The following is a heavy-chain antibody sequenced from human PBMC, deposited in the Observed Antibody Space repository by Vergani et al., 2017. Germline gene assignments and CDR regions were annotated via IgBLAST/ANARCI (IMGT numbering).Heavy chain of an antibody. V-gene: IGHV3-66*02. Sequence: EVELLESGGGLAQPGGSLRVSCSASGFRVTTYYMSWVRQAPGKGLEWVSVIKSDGRISYAESVRGRFTISRDTSRNAVYLQMNILRVEDTGVYYCTRSECSGTTCYGHYFDLWGHGILVTVSS. CDR1: GFRVTTYY. J-gene: IGHJ4*01. D-gene: IGHD2-15*01. CDR3: TRSECSGTTCYGHYFDL. CDR2: IKSDGRI.